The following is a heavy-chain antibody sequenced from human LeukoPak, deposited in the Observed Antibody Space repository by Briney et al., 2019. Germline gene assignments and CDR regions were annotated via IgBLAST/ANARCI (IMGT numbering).Heavy chain of an antibody. J-gene: IGHJ6*02. Sequence: ASVKVSCKASGYTFTGYYMHWVRQAPGQGLEWMGWINPNSGGTNYAQKFQGRVTMTRDTSISTAYMELSRLRSDDTAVYYCARLYDFWSGTDGDYYYGMDVWGQGTTVTVPS. V-gene: IGHV1-2*02. CDR3: ARLYDFWSGTDGDYYYGMDV. D-gene: IGHD3-3*01. CDR2: INPNSGGT. CDR1: GYTFTGYY.